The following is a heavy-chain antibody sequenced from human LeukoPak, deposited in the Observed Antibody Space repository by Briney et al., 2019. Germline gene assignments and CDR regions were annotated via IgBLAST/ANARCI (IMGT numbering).Heavy chain of an antibody. CDR1: GGSISSSSYY. Sequence: PSETLSLTCTVSGGSISSSSYYWGWIRQPPGKGLEWIGSIYYSGSTYYNPSLKSRVTISVDTSKNQFSLKLSSVTAADTAVYYCARSRGWFGELDDYWGQGTLVTVSS. J-gene: IGHJ4*02. CDR2: IYYSGST. V-gene: IGHV4-39*07. CDR3: ARSRGWFGELDDY. D-gene: IGHD3-10*01.